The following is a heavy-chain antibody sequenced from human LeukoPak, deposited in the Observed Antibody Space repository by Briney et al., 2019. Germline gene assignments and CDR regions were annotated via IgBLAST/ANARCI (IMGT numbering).Heavy chain of an antibody. Sequence: SETLSLTCAVYGGSFSGYYWSWIRQPPGKGLEWIGEINHRGSTNYNPSLKSRVTISVDTSKNQFSLKLSSVTAADTAVYYCARERYFDWFHIGGFDYWGQGTLVTVSS. CDR3: ARERYFDWFHIGGFDY. V-gene: IGHV4-34*01. J-gene: IGHJ4*02. D-gene: IGHD3-9*01. CDR1: GGSFSGYY. CDR2: INHRGST.